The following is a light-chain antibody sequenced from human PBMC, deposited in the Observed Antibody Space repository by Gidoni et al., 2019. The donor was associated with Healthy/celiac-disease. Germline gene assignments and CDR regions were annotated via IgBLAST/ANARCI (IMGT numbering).Light chain of an antibody. CDR1: QSVSSSY. Sequence: FTQSPGTLSLSPGERATLSCRASQSVSSSYLAWYQQKPGQAPRLLIYGASSRATGIPDRFSGSGSGTDFTLTISRLEPEDFAVYYCQQYGSSPPLTFGQGTKLEIK. CDR2: GAS. CDR3: QQYGSSPPLT. V-gene: IGKV3-20*01. J-gene: IGKJ2*01.